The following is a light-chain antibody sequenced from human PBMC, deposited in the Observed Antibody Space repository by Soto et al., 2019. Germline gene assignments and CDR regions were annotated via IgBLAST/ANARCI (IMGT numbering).Light chain of an antibody. Sequence: DIHLTQSPSTLSASVGDRVTITCRASQSISSWLAWYQQKPGKAPKLLIYKASTLERGVPSTFSGSVSGTEFTLSISSLQHDDFATNYCENWVDYLGTSGQGTQVEIK. CDR1: QSISSW. CDR3: ENWVDYLGT. J-gene: IGKJ1*01. CDR2: KAS. V-gene: IGKV1-5*03.